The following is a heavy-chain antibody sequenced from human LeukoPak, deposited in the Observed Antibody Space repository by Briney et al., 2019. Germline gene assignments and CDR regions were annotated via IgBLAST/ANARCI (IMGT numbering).Heavy chain of an antibody. CDR2: ISYSGSP. CDR3: ARSVTYSYGYFDQ. D-gene: IGHD5-18*01. Sequence: SETLSLTCTVSGGSINSYYWSWIRQPPGKGLEWIGYISYSGSPYYNPSLKSRVAMSIDTSKNQFSLTLSSVTAADTAVYYCARSVTYSYGYFDQWGQGTLVTVSS. J-gene: IGHJ4*02. CDR1: GGSINSYY. V-gene: IGHV4-59*08.